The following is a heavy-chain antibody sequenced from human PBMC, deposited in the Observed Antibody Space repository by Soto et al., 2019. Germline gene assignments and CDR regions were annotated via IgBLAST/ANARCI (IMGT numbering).Heavy chain of an antibody. V-gene: IGHV5-51*01. J-gene: IGHJ3*02. CDR1: GDSFTSYW. CDR3: ASRKITSDAFDI. Sequence: PGESLKISCKGSGDSFTSYWIGWVRQMPGKGLQWMRIIYPRDSDTRYRPSFQGQVTISADKSISTAYLQWSSLKASDSAVYYCASRKITSDAFDIWGQGTMVTVSS. CDR2: IYPRDSDT.